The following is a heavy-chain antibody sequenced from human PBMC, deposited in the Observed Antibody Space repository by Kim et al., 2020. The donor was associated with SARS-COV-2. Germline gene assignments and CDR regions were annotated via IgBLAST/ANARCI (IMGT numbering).Heavy chain of an antibody. D-gene: IGHD6-13*01. J-gene: IGHJ6*02. CDR3: AKALAPHYYYYGMDV. Sequence: GGSLRLSCAASGFTFDDYAMHWVRQAPGKGLEWVSLISWDGGSTYYADSVKGRFTISRDNSKNSLYLQMNSLRAEDTALYYCAKALAPHYYYYGMDVWGQGTTVTVSS. CDR2: ISWDGGST. CDR1: GFTFDDYA. V-gene: IGHV3-43D*03.